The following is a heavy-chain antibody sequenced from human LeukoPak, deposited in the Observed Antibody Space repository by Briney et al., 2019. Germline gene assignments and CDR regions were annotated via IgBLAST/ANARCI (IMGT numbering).Heavy chain of an antibody. D-gene: IGHD3-3*01. CDR1: GFTFDDHA. J-gene: IGHJ1*01. V-gene: IGHV3-9*03. Sequence: GGSPRLSCAASGFTFDDHAMHWVRQAPGKGLEWVSGISWNSGSIGYADSVKGRFTISRDNAKNSLYLQMNSLRAEDMALYYCAKDRLRFLESAGGLHHWGQGTLVTVSS. CDR2: ISWNSGSI. CDR3: AKDRLRFLESAGGLHH.